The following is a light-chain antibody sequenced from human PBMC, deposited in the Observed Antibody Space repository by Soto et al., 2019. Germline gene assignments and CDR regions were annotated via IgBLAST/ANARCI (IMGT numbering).Light chain of an antibody. V-gene: IGLV2-14*01. Sequence: QSVLTQPASVSWSPGQSITISCPRTSSVVGSYNSVSWYQQHPVKAPKLMIYEVSNRPSGVSHSFSDSKSGDTASLTISGLQAEDEADYYCSSYASARTDVFGTGTKVTVL. J-gene: IGLJ1*01. CDR3: SSYASARTDV. CDR1: SSVVGSYNS. CDR2: EVS.